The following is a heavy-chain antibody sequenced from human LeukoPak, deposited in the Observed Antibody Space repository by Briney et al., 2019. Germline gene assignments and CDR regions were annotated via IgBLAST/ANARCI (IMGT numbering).Heavy chain of an antibody. D-gene: IGHD6-13*01. V-gene: IGHV1-2*02. CDR1: GYTFTGYS. Sequence: GASLKVSCEASGYTFTGYSMHWVRQAPGQGLEWMGWINPNSGGTNYAQKFQGRVTMTRDTSITTSYMELSSLRSDDTAVYYCASRKDSSSWYYFDYWGQGTLVTVSS. J-gene: IGHJ4*02. CDR2: INPNSGGT. CDR3: ASRKDSSSWYYFDY.